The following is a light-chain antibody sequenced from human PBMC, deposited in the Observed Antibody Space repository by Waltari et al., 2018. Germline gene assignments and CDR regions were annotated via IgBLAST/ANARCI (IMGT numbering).Light chain of an antibody. J-gene: IGLJ3*02. V-gene: IGLV4-69*01. CDR1: SGHSSNI. CDR2: VNSDGSH. CDR3: QTGGHGTWV. Sequence: QLVLTQSPSASASLGASVKLTCTLSSGHSSNIVAWHQQQPVKGPRYLMKVNSDGSHSKGDGIPDRFSGSSSGAGRYLTISSLQSEDEADYYCQTGGHGTWVFGGGTKLTVL.